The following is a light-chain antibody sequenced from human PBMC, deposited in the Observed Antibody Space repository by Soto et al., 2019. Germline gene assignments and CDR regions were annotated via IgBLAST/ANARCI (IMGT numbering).Light chain of an antibody. V-gene: IGLV2-14*01. J-gene: IGLJ1*01. CDR1: SSDVGGYNY. Sequence: QSVLTQPASVSGSPGQSITISCTGTSSDVGGYNYVSWYQQNPGKAPKLMIYDVNHRPSGVSYRFSGSKSGNTASLTISGLQAEDEADYYCSSYTSSSTRVFGTGTKLTVL. CDR3: SSYTSSSTRV. CDR2: DVN.